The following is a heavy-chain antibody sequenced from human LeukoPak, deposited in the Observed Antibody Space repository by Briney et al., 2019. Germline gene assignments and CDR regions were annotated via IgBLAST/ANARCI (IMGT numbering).Heavy chain of an antibody. CDR2: INTNTGDP. D-gene: IGHD1-26*01. CDR1: GYSLNRYA. V-gene: IGHV7-4-1*02. J-gene: IGHJ4*02. Sequence: ASVKVSCKASGYSLNRYAMNWVRQAPGQGLEWVGWINTNTGDPTYAQDFAGRFVFSLDTSVSTAYLQTSSLKADDTAVYYCARDSISGSYVHFDNWGQGTLVTVSS. CDR3: ARDSISGSYVHFDN.